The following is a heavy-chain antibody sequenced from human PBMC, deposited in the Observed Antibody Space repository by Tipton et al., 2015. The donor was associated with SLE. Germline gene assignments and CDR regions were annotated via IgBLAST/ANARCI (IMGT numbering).Heavy chain of an antibody. CDR3: VRELDTFDI. J-gene: IGHJ3*02. Sequence: LSLTCTVSGGSISSGSYYWSWIRQPAGKGLEWIGRTYTSGSTNYNPSLKSRVTISVDTSKNQFSLKLSSVTAADTAVYYCVRELDTFDIWGQGTMVTVSS. CDR1: GGSISSGSYY. V-gene: IGHV4-61*02. CDR2: TYTSGST.